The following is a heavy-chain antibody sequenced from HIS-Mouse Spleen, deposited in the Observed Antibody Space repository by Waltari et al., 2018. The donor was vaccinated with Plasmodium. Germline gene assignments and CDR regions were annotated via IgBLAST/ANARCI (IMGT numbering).Heavy chain of an antibody. V-gene: IGHV3-53*01. CDR1: GFTVRRTY. J-gene: IGHJ3*02. CDR2: FYGIGST. CDR3: ARGMKSSSAAFDI. Sequence: EVQLVESGGDLIQPGGSMRLSCAASGFTVRRTYMTWFRQAPGKGREWCSVFYGIGSTDYSVSVKGRFTIARDNSNNTQYLQMDSLRTEHTAVYYCARGMKSSSAAFDISGQGTMVTVSS. D-gene: IGHD6-6*01.